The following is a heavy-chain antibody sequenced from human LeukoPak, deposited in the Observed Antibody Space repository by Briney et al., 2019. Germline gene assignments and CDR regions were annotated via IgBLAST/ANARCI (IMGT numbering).Heavy chain of an antibody. J-gene: IGHJ2*01. V-gene: IGHV4-4*07. CDR2: IYTSGTT. D-gene: IGHD1-26*01. CDR3: ARDGGRRSWYFDL. CDR1: GGFLSSYF. Sequence: PSETLSLTCTVSGGFLSSYFWTWLRQPAGKGLEWIGRIYTSGTTNYNPSLKSRVTMSVDTSQNQFSLKLSSVTAADTAVYYCARDGGRRSWYFDLWGRGNLVSVSS.